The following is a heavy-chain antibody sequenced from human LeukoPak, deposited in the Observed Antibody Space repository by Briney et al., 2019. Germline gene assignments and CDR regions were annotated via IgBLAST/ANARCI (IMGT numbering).Heavy chain of an antibody. J-gene: IGHJ5*02. V-gene: IGHV3-21*01. Sequence: GGSLRLSCAASGFTFSDYIMHWVRQAPGKGLEWVSCISSTSSYIYYADSVRGRFTISRDNAKNSLYLQINSLRAEDTAVYYCARGQLWQTGWFDPWGQGTLVTVSS. CDR1: GFTFSDYI. CDR3: ARGQLWQTGWFDP. CDR2: ISSTSSYI. D-gene: IGHD5-18*01.